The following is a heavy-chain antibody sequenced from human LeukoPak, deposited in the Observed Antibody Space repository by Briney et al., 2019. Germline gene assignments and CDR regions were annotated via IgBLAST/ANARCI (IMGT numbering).Heavy chain of an antibody. CDR3: ARGFLGGTDQYFDS. V-gene: IGHV3-23*01. CDR1: GFTFSTYA. Sequence: GGSLRLSCAASGFTFSTYAMNWVRQAPAKGLEWVSTIGGGGPTTDYAASVKDRFTISRDNSQNTLCLQMNSLRAEDTAVYFCARGFLGGTDQYFDSWGQGTLVTVSS. CDR2: IGGGGPTT. D-gene: IGHD6-19*01. J-gene: IGHJ4*02.